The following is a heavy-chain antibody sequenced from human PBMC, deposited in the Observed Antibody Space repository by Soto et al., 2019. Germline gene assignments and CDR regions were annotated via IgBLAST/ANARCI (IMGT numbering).Heavy chain of an antibody. CDR1: GLTFSSYG. CDR2: IWYDGNNK. CDR3: ARGGYDILTGLDYYFDY. Sequence: PGGSLRLSCAASGLTFSSYGMQWVSKAQGKGLEWVAIIWYDGNNKYYADSVKGRFTISRDNSKNTLYLQMNSLRAEDTAVYYCARGGYDILTGLDYYFDYWGQGTLVTVSS. V-gene: IGHV3-33*01. J-gene: IGHJ4*02. D-gene: IGHD3-9*01.